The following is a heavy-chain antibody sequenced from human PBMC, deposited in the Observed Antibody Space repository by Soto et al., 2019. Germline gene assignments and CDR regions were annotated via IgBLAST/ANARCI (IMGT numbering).Heavy chain of an antibody. J-gene: IGHJ4*02. CDR3: ARVTPIYDYIWGSYRYSKTFDY. D-gene: IGHD3-16*02. CDR1: GGSISSYY. CDR2: IYYSGST. V-gene: IGHV4-59*08. Sequence: PSETLSLTCTVSGGSISSYYWSWIRQPPGKGLEWIGYIYYSGSTNYNPSLKSRVTISVDTSKNQFSLKLSSVTAADTAVYYCARVTPIYDYIWGSYRYSKTFDYWGQGTLVTVSS.